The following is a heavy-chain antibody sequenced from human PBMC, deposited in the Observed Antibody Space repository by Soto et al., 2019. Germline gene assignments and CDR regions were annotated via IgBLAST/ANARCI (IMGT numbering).Heavy chain of an antibody. V-gene: IGHV1-2*04. Sequence: ASVKVSCKASGYSFIDYYINWVRQAPGQGLEWMGWINPKDGATKSAQKFQDWVTMTSDTSHTTAYLDLRSDDTAVYYCARGRKVVATPARDDWFDPWGQGTLVTVSS. D-gene: IGHD2-21*02. CDR3: ARGRKVVATPARDDWFDP. CDR1: GYSFIDYY. CDR2: INPKDGAT. J-gene: IGHJ5*02.